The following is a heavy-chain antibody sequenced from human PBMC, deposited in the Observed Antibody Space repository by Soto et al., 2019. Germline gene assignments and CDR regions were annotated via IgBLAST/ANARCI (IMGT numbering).Heavy chain of an antibody. D-gene: IGHD5-12*01. CDR2: INHSGST. V-gene: IGHV4-34*01. CDR3: ARARTYSGYDYFGYYYYGIDV. Sequence: SETLSLTCAVYGGSFSGYYWSWIRQPPGKGLEWIGEINHSGSTNYNPSLKSRVTISVDTSKNQFSLKLSSVTAADTAVYYCARARTYSGYDYFGYYYYGIDVWGEGTTVAVYS. J-gene: IGHJ6*04. CDR1: GGSFSGYY.